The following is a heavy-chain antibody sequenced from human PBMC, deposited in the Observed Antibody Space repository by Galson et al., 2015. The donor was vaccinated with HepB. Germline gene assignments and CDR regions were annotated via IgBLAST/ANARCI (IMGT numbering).Heavy chain of an antibody. J-gene: IGHJ4*02. V-gene: IGHV1-69*06. Sequence: SVKVSCKASGGIFSRYTINWVRQAPGQGLEWMGGITPHFGTAKYAQKFQGRVTITADKSTSTVYMEFSSLRSEDTAIYYCAREGTVAAANPVDYWGQGTLVTVSS. CDR1: GGIFSRYT. CDR3: AREGTVAAANPVDY. D-gene: IGHD2-2*01. CDR2: ITPHFGTA.